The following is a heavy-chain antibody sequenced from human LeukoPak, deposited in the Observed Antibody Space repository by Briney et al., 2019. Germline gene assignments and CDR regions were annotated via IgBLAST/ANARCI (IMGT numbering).Heavy chain of an antibody. V-gene: IGHV3-66*01. CDR3: TKEFGAFDL. D-gene: IGHD3-10*01. CDR1: GFTFSSYW. Sequence: GGSLRLSCAASGFTFSSYWMSWVRQAPGRGLEWVAHIESDGRTYYAEIAKGRFTVSKDNSKNTVFLQMNSLRVEDTAVYYCTKEFGAFDLWGQGTLLIVSS. CDR2: IESDGRT. J-gene: IGHJ4*02.